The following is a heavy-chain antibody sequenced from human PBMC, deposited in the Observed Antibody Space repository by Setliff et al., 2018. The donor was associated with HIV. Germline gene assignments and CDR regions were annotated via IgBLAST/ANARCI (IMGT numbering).Heavy chain of an antibody. V-gene: IGHV3-30*02. Sequence: GGSLRLSCAASGFNFKSYGMHWVRQAPGKGLEWVAVIWYDGSKKYYADSVKGRFTISRDNSKNTLYLQMNSLRAEDTAVYHCAKEFGDLSRAYWGQGTLVTVSS. J-gene: IGHJ4*02. D-gene: IGHD3-10*01. CDR2: IWYDGSKK. CDR3: AKEFGDLSRAY. CDR1: GFNFKSYG.